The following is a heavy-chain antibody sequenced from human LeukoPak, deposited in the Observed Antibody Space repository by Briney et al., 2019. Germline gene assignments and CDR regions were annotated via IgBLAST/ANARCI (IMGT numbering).Heavy chain of an antibody. CDR1: GVSISSGSNY. CDR3: ARSYCSGGSCYGYNWFDP. D-gene: IGHD2-15*01. CDR2: IYTSGST. J-gene: IGHJ5*02. Sequence: PSETLSLTCTVSGVSISSGSNYWSWIRQPAGQGLVWTVRIYTSGSTNYHPSLKGRVTTSEDTYKNQFSPKLSSVNARDTAVYFCARSYCSGGSCYGYNWFDPWGQGTLVTVSS. V-gene: IGHV4-61*02.